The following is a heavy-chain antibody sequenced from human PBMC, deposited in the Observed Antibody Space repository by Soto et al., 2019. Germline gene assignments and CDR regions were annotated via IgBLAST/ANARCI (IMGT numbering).Heavy chain of an antibody. CDR2: IIPIFGTA. CDR1: GGTFSSYA. J-gene: IGHJ3*02. D-gene: IGHD6-6*01. Sequence: QVQLVQSGAEVKKPGSSVKVSCKASGGTFSSYAISWVRQAPGQGLAWMGGIIPIFGTANYAQKFQGRVTITADESTSTAYMELSSLRSEDTAVYYCAREGYSSSSGLVYAFDIWGQGTMVTVSS. CDR3: AREGYSSSSGLVYAFDI. V-gene: IGHV1-69*01.